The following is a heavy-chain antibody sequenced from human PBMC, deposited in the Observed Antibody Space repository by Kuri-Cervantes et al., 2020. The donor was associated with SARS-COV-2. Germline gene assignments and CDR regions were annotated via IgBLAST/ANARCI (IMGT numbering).Heavy chain of an antibody. V-gene: IGHV4-34*01. CDR3: ARASTSIYGVLIALFASNAFDV. Sequence: SETLSLTCAVYGGSFSNFYWSWIRQPPGKGLEWIGERDHSGRANYNPPHKSRVTISVDRSRNQFSLKLTFVTAADTAVYYCARASTSIYGVLIALFASNAFDVWGQGTMVTVSS. CDR1: GGSFSNFY. CDR2: RDHSGRA. J-gene: IGHJ3*01. D-gene: IGHD3-3*02.